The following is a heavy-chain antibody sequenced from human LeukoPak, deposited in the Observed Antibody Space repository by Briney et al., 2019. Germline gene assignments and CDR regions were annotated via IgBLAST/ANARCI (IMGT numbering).Heavy chain of an antibody. CDR2: INPSGGST. CDR3: ARLSEGSGWYDPLIFFDY. V-gene: IGHV1-46*01. D-gene: IGHD6-19*01. CDR1: GYTFTSYY. Sequence: ASVKVSCKASGYTFTSYYMHWVRQAPGQGLEWMGIINPSGGSTSYAQKFQGRVTMTRDTSTSTVYMELSSLRSEDTAVYYCARLSEGSGWYDPLIFFDYWGQGTLVTVSS. J-gene: IGHJ4*02.